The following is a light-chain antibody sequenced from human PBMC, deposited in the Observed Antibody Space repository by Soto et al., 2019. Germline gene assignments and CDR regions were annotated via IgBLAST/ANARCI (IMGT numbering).Light chain of an antibody. CDR3: QQSNSFPWT. J-gene: IGKJ1*01. V-gene: IGKV1-5*03. Sequence: DIQMTQSPSTLPASVGDRVTITCRASQSISNLLAWYQQRPGRAPNLLIFRASLLESGVPSRFSGSGSGTEFTLTISSLQPDDFATYYCQQSNSFPWTFGQGTKVEIE. CDR1: QSISNL. CDR2: RAS.